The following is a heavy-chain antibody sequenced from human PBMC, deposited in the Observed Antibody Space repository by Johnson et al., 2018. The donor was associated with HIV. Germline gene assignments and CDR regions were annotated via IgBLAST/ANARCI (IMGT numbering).Heavy chain of an antibody. Sequence: VQLVESGGGVVQPGRSLRLSCAASGFTFSSYAMHWVRQAPGKGLEWISVIYSGGRSYYADSVKGRFTISRDNSKNTLDLQMNNLRAEDTAVYYCARDPGLYYDIWVSAFDIWGQGTVVTVSS. D-gene: IGHD3/OR15-3a*01. CDR3: ARDPGLYYDIWVSAFDI. CDR1: GFTFSSYA. V-gene: IGHV3-66*01. CDR2: IYSGGRS. J-gene: IGHJ3*02.